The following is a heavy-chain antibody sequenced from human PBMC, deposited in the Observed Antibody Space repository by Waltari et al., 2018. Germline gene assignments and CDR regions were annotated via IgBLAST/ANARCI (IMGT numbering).Heavy chain of an antibody. CDR1: GGSITRIAYY. J-gene: IGHJ6*03. Sequence: QLQLQESGPGLLKPSETLSLTCSVSGGSITRIAYYWGWIRQPPGKGLEWIGSIYYSGSAYYNPSVKNRVTISVDTTKNQFSLRLYSVTAADTAVYYCARLVGSYYFHMDVWGKGTTVVISS. D-gene: IGHD2-8*02. CDR3: ARLVGSYYFHMDV. V-gene: IGHV4-39*07. CDR2: IYYSGSA.